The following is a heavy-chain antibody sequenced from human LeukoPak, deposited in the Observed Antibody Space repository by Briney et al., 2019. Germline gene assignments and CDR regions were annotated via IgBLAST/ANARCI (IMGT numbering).Heavy chain of an antibody. CDR3: TRRYSTRSTFDM. J-gene: IGHJ3*02. CDR2: INTAGDT. V-gene: IGHV3-13*01. D-gene: IGHD1-1*01. CDR1: GFTFSEYD. Sequence: GGSLRLSYVASGFTFSEYDMHWVRQATGKDLEWVAGINTAGDTFYPGSMKRRFTISRENANNSVYLQMNSLRAGDTAVYYCTRRYSTRSTFDMWGQGTMVTVSS.